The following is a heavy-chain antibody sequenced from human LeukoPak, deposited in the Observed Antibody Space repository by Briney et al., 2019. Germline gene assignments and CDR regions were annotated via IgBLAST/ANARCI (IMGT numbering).Heavy chain of an antibody. Sequence: GGSLRLSCAASGFTFGTSAMSWVRQAPGKGLEWVSIISKTGSIASRADSLKGRFTISRDNSKNTVYLLMNSLRAEDTALYYCATESFHYWGQGTLVAVSS. CDR1: GFTFGTSA. J-gene: IGHJ4*02. D-gene: IGHD3-10*01. CDR2: ISKTGSIA. V-gene: IGHV3-23*01. CDR3: ATESFHY.